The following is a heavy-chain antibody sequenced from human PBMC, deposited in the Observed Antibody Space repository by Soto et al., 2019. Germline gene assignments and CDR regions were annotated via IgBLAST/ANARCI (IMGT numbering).Heavy chain of an antibody. CDR2: FDPEDGET. V-gene: IGHV1-24*01. Sequence: ASVKVSCKVSGYTLTELSMHWVRQAPGKGLEWMGGFDPEDGETIYAQKFQGRVTMTEDTSTDTAYMELSSLRSEDTAVYYCATDSAARISRAYYYYYMDVWGKGTTVTVSS. CDR1: GYTLTELS. CDR3: ATDSAARISRAYYYYYMDV. J-gene: IGHJ6*03. D-gene: IGHD1-26*01.